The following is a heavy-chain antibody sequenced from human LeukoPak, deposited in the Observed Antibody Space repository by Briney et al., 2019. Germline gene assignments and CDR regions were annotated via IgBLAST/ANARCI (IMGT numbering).Heavy chain of an antibody. V-gene: IGHV3-21*01. D-gene: IGHD6-19*01. CDR2: ISSSSLYI. Sequence: GGSLRLSCAASGFTFSSYSMNWVRQSPGKGLEWVSSISSSSLYIYYTDSVKGRFTISRDNAKNSLYLQMNSLRAEDTAVYYCARDRGSSGRLHNMGYFDYWGQGTLVTVSS. CDR1: GFTFSSYS. J-gene: IGHJ4*02. CDR3: ARDRGSSGRLHNMGYFDY.